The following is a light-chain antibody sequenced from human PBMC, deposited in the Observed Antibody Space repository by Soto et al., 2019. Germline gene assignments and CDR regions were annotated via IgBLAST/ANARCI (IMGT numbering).Light chain of an antibody. CDR2: GAS. CDR1: QTVSSNY. CDR3: QQYTGPPTT. V-gene: IGKV3-20*01. Sequence: VLPQSPGTLSLTPGERAPLSCRASQTVSSNYLAWCQQRPGQAPRLLIYGASTRAAGIPDRFSGSGSGTDFTLTITRLEPEDSAVYFCQQYTGPPTTFGQGTRLAI. J-gene: IGKJ5*01.